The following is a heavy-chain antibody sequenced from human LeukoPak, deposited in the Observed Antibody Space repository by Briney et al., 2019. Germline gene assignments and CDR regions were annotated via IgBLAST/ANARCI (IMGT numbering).Heavy chain of an antibody. D-gene: IGHD2-2*01. CDR3: ARGHCSSTSCYQVDY. CDR2: IIPIFGTA. CDR1: GGTFSSYA. V-gene: IGHV1-69*06. J-gene: IGHJ4*02. Sequence: SVKVSCKASGGTFSSYAISWVRQAPGQGLEWMGGIIPIFGTANYAQKFQGRVTITADKSTSTAYMELSSLRSEDTAVYYCARGHCSSTSCYQVDYWGQGTLVTVSS.